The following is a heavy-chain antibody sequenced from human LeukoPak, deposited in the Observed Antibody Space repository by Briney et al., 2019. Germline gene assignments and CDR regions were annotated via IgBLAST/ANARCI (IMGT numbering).Heavy chain of an antibody. CDR1: GYTFTTYR. CDR2: INPSGGST. J-gene: IGHJ5*02. D-gene: IGHD3-3*01. CDR3: ARDNGAGLTIFGVVIFGWFDP. Sequence: ASVKVSCKASGYTFTTYRVHWVRQAPGQGLEWMGIINPSGGSTSYAQKFQGRVTMTRDMSTSTVYMELSSLRSEDTAVYYCARDNGAGLTIFGVVIFGWFDPWGQGTLVTVSS. V-gene: IGHV1-46*01.